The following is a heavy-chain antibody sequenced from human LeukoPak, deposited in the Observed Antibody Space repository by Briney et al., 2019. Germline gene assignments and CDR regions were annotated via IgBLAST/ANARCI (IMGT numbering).Heavy chain of an antibody. CDR1: GFTFSSYA. D-gene: IGHD5-18*01. CDR3: ARGKPDTAMVENPFDY. V-gene: IGHV3-30*04. Sequence: GRSLRLSCAASGFTFSSYAMHWVRQAPGKGLEWVAVISYDGSNKYYADSVKGRFTISRDNSKNTLYLQMNSLGAEDTAVYYCARGKPDTAMVENPFDYWGQGTLVTVSS. CDR2: ISYDGSNK. J-gene: IGHJ4*02.